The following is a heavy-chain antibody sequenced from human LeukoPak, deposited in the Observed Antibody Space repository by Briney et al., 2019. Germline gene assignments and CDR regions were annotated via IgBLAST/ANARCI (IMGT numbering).Heavy chain of an antibody. CDR2: IYTSGST. Sequence: SQTLSLTCTVSGGSISSGSYYWSWIRQSAGKGLEWIGRIYTSGSTNYNPSLKSRVTISVDTSKNQFSLKLSSVTAADTAVYYCARDRKTGTRVYYYYYYMDVWGKGTTVTASS. J-gene: IGHJ6*03. CDR1: GGSISSGSYY. D-gene: IGHD1-7*01. V-gene: IGHV4-61*02. CDR3: ARDRKTGTRVYYYYYYMDV.